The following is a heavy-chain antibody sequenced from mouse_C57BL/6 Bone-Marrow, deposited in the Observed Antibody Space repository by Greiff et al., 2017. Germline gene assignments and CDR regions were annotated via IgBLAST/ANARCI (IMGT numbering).Heavy chain of an antibody. V-gene: IGHV5-6*01. CDR3: ARRGTSWYFDV. CDR1: GFTFSSYG. Sequence: EVHLVESGGDLVKPGGSLKLSCAASGFTFSSYGMSWVRQTPDKRLEWVATISSGGSYTYYPDSVKGRFTISRDNAKNTLYLQRSSLKSEDTAMYYCARRGTSWYFDVWGTGTTVTVSS. CDR2: ISSGGSYT. J-gene: IGHJ1*03. D-gene: IGHD3-3*01.